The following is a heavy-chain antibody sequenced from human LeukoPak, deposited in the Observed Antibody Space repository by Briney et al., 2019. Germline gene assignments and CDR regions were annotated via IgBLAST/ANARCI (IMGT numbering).Heavy chain of an antibody. CDR3: ARRAIQLYSSSSDFFDY. CDR2: MNPNSGNT. J-gene: IGHJ4*02. D-gene: IGHD6-6*01. V-gene: IGHV1-8*01. Sequence: ASVKVSCKASGYTFTSYDINWVRQATGQGLEWMGWMNPNSGNTGYAQKFQGRVTMTRNTSISTAYMELSSLRSEDTAVYYCARRAIQLYSSSSDFFDYWGQGTLVTVSS. CDR1: GYTFTSYD.